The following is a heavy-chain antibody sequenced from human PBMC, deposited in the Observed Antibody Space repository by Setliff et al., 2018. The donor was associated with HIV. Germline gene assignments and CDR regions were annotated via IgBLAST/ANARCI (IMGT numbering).Heavy chain of an antibody. V-gene: IGHV1-46*01. Sequence: GASVKVSCKASGYTFTSYYMHWVRQAPGQGLEWMGIINPSGGSTSYAQKFQGRVTMTRDTSTSTVYMELSSLRSEDTAVYYCARSVPRYCSGGSCYPPLFDYWGQGTLVTVSS. D-gene: IGHD2-15*01. CDR2: INPSGGST. CDR3: ARSVPRYCSGGSCYPPLFDY. CDR1: GYTFTSYY. J-gene: IGHJ4*02.